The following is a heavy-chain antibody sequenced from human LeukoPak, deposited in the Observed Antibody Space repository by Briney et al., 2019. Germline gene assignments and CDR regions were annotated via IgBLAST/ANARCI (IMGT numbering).Heavy chain of an antibody. Sequence: SETLSLTCTVSGGSISSYYWSWIRQPPGKGLEWIGYLYYSGNTNYNPALKSRVTISVDTSKNQFSLKLGSVTAADTAVYYCTRAGSGYSFDYWGQGTLVTVSS. CDR3: TRAGSGYSFDY. CDR1: GGSISSYY. CDR2: LYYSGNT. D-gene: IGHD3-22*01. V-gene: IGHV4-59*01. J-gene: IGHJ4*02.